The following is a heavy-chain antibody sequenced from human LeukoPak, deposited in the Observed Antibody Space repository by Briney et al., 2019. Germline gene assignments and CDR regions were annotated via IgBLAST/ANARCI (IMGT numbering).Heavy chain of an antibody. Sequence: ASVTVSFKSSGYTFTNYGISWVRQAPGQGLEWMGWISAYNGNTNYAQKLQGRVTITTDTSTSTAYMELRSLRSDDTAVYYCARAAYYFGSGSYHDYWGQGTLVTVSS. CDR3: ARAAYYFGSGSYHDY. CDR1: GYTFTNYG. V-gene: IGHV1-18*01. CDR2: ISAYNGNT. D-gene: IGHD3-10*01. J-gene: IGHJ4*02.